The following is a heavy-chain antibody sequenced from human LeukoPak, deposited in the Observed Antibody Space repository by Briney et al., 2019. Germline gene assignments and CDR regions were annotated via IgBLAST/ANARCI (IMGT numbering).Heavy chain of an antibody. V-gene: IGHV4-34*01. CDR3: ASRPFLYGFRTYFDN. CDR2: MKQSGTP. CDR1: GGFFSAFH. Sequence: SETLSLTCAVYGGFFSAFHWNWLRQSPAKGLEWLGEMKQSGTPRYNPSLQSRVTISVDKSKNQFSLNVRSVTAADTAVYYCASRPFLYGFRTYFDNWAQGTLVTVSS. J-gene: IGHJ4*02. D-gene: IGHD3-10*01.